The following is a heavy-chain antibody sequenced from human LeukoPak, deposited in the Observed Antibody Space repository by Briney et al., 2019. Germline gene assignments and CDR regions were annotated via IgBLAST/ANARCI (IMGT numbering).Heavy chain of an antibody. CDR1: GGSISSSSYY. CDR3: ARVGSGTSPVGY. V-gene: IGHV4-39*01. CDR2: IYYSGST. J-gene: IGHJ4*02. D-gene: IGHD3-10*01. Sequence: PSETLSLTCTVSGGSISSSSYYWGWIRQPPGKGLEWIGSIYYSGSTYYNPSLKSRVTISVDTSKNQFSLKLSSVTAADTAVYYCARVGSGTSPVGYWGQGTLVTVSS.